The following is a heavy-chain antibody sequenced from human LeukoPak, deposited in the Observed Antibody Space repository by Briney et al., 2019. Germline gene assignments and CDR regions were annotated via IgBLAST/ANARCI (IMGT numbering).Heavy chain of an antibody. D-gene: IGHD1-14*01. V-gene: IGHV3-72*01. CDR1: GFTFSDYY. CDR2: IRNKANSYTT. CDR3: VRGGQGLQPRTYIH. Sequence: GGSLRLSCAASGFTFSDYYMDWVRQAPGKGLEWVGRIRNKANSYTTDYAASVRGRFTISRDDSKSSLYLQMNSLKTEDTAVYYCVRGGQGLQPRTYIHWGQGTLVTVSS. J-gene: IGHJ4*02.